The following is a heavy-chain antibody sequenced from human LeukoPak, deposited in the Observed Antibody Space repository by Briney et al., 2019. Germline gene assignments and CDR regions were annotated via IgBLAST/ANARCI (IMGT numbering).Heavy chain of an antibody. V-gene: IGHV3-74*01. CDR2: ISSDESST. J-gene: IGHJ3*02. Sequence: QTGGSLRLSCVVSGFTFSSYWMHWVRQAPGKGLVWVSRISSDESSTSSADSVKGRFTISRDNAKNTLYLQMNSLRAEDTAVYYCARGPPYYDSSGYYYGGTAFDIWGQGTMVTVSS. CDR1: GFTFSSYW. D-gene: IGHD3-22*01. CDR3: ARGPPYYDSSGYYYGGTAFDI.